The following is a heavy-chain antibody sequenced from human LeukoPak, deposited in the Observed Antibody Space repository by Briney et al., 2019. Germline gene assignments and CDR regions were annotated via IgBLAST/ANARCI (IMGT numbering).Heavy chain of an antibody. CDR1: GGTFSSYA. CDR2: IIPILGTA. V-gene: IGHV1-69*05. CDR3: ARRRPGYDFWSGSHAFDI. J-gene: IGHJ3*02. D-gene: IGHD3-3*01. Sequence: SVKVSCKASGGTFSSYAVSWVRQAPGQGLEWMGGIIPILGTANYAQKFQGRVTITTDESTSTAYMELSSLRSEDTAVYYCARRRPGYDFWSGSHAFDIWGQGTMVTVSS.